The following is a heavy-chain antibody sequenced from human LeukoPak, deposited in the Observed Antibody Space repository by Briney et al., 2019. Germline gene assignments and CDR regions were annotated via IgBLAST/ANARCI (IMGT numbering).Heavy chain of an antibody. V-gene: IGHV3-23*01. CDR1: GFTFSSNG. CDR3: AKTNGYYDL. J-gene: IGHJ4*02. D-gene: IGHD3-22*01. Sequence: GGSLRLSCAASGFTFSSNGMSWVRKAPGKGLVWVSSISGSGDKTYYADSVKGRFTISRDNSKSTMYLQMNSLRAEDTAVYHCAKTNGYYDLWGQGTLVIVSS. CDR2: ISGSGDKT.